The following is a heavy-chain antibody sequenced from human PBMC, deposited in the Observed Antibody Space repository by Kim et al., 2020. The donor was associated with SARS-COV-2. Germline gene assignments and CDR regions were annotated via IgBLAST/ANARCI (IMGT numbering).Heavy chain of an antibody. CDR3: AKDIRGLGTYYYYYGLDV. V-gene: IGHV3-9*01. CDR1: GFTFGDYA. D-gene: IGHD3-10*01. J-gene: IGHJ6*02. Sequence: GGSLRLSCAASGFTFGDYAMHWVRQAPGKGLEWVSGISWNSGSIDYADSVKGRFTISRDNAKNSLYLQMNSLRAEDTALYYCAKDIRGLGTYYYYYGLDVWGQGTPVTVSS. CDR2: ISWNSGSI.